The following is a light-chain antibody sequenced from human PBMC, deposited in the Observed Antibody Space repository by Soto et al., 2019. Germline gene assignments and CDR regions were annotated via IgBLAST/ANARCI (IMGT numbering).Light chain of an antibody. V-gene: IGKV3-20*01. CDR2: GAS. CDR3: QQYGSSLPLT. Sequence: EIVLTQSPGTLSLSPGERATLSCRASQSVSSSYLAWYQQKPGQAPRLLIYGASSRATRIPDRFSGSGSGTDFTLTISRLEPEHFEVYYCQQYGSSLPLTFVGGTKVEIK. CDR1: QSVSSSY. J-gene: IGKJ4*01.